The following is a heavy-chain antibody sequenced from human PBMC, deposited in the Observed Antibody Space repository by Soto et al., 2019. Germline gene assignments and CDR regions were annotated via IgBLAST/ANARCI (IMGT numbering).Heavy chain of an antibody. CDR1: GGTFSSYA. J-gene: IGHJ6*02. Sequence: VKVSCKASGGTFSSYAISWVRQAPGQGLEWMGGIIPIFGTANYAQKFQGRVTITADESTSTAYMELSSLRSEDTAVYYCARAVTIFGVVIGPYYGMDVWGQGTTVTV. CDR3: ARAVTIFGVVIGPYYGMDV. CDR2: IIPIFGTA. D-gene: IGHD3-3*01. V-gene: IGHV1-69*01.